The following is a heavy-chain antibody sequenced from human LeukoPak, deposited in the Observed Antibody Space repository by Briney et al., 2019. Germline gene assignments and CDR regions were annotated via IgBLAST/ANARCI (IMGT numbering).Heavy chain of an antibody. J-gene: IGHJ4*02. V-gene: IGHV3-30*18. Sequence: PGGSLRLSCAASGFTFSSYGMHWVRQAPGKGLEWVAVISYDGSNKYYADSVKGRFTTSRDNSKNTLYLQMNSLRAEDTAVYYCAKDRDGLHWGQGILVTVSS. CDR1: GFTFSSYG. D-gene: IGHD5-24*01. CDR2: ISYDGSNK. CDR3: AKDRDGLH.